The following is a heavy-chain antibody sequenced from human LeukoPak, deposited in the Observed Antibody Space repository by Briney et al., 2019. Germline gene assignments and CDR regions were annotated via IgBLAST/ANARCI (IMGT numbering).Heavy chain of an antibody. CDR3: ARDLGDSSGYYPYYYYYMDV. Sequence: GASVKVSCKASGYTFTSYGISWVRQAPGQGLEWMGWISAYNGNTNYAQKLQGRVTMTTDTSTSTAYMELRSLRSADTAVYYCARDLGDSSGYYPYYYYYMDVWGKGTTVTISS. V-gene: IGHV1-18*01. D-gene: IGHD3-22*01. CDR1: GYTFTSYG. CDR2: ISAYNGNT. J-gene: IGHJ6*03.